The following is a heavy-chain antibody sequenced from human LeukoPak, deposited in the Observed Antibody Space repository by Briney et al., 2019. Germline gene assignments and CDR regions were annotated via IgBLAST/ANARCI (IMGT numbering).Heavy chain of an antibody. Sequence: SETLSLTCAVYGGSFSGYYWSWIRQPPGKGLEWIGEINHSGSTNYNPSLKSRVTISVDTSKNQFSLKLSSVTAADTAVYYCARPLYSSSWTFDYWGQGTLVTVSS. V-gene: IGHV4-34*01. CDR3: ARPLYSSSWTFDY. J-gene: IGHJ4*02. CDR1: GGSFSGYY. CDR2: INHSGST. D-gene: IGHD6-13*01.